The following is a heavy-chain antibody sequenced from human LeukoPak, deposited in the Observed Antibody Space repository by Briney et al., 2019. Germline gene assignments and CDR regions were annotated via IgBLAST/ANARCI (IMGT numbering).Heavy chain of an antibody. J-gene: IGHJ6*03. CDR3: AKDLSYSKHSGNRLGYMDV. CDR2: ISGSGGST. CDR1: GFTFSSYA. V-gene: IGHV3-23*01. D-gene: IGHD1-26*01. Sequence: PGGSLRLSCAASGFTFSSYAMSWVRQAPGKGLEWVSAISGSGGSTYYADSVKGRFTISRDNSKNTLYLQMNSLRAEDTAVYYCAKDLSYSKHSGNRLGYMDVWGKGTTVTVSS.